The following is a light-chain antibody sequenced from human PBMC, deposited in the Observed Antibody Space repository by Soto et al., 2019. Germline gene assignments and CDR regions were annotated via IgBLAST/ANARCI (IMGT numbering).Light chain of an antibody. CDR1: QSGGTY. CDR2: DAS. V-gene: IGKV3-11*01. CDR3: QHRMKLPT. Sequence: EIVLTQAPATLSFSPGERATLSCRASQSGGTYFHWYHQRPGQAPRLLIYDASNRAPGIPVRLSGSGSGTDFILTINSLAPEDFAVYYCQHRMKLPTFGGGTKVEIK. J-gene: IGKJ4*01.